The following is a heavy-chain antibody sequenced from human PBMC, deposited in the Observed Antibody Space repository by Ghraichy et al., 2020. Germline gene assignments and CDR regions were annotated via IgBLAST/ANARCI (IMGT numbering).Heavy chain of an antibody. J-gene: IGHJ4*02. V-gene: IGHV3-9*01. CDR2: ISWNSGSL. CDR1: GFNFDDYA. Sequence: GGSLRLSCVASGFNFDDYAMHWVRQPPGKGLEWVSGISWNSGSLGYADFVKGRFTISRDDAKNSLYLQMDGLRPEDTAFYYCTKDGQTRRDYFDTSDFDHWGQGTLVTVSS. D-gene: IGHD3-22*01. CDR3: TKDGQTRRDYFDTSDFDH.